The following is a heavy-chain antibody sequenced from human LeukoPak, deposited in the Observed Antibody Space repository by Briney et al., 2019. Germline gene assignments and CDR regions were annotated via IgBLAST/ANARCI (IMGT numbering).Heavy chain of an antibody. Sequence: GGSLRLPCAASGFTFSSYAMHWVRQAPGKGLEWVAVISYDGSNKYYADSVKGRFTISRDNSKNTLYLQMNSLRAEDTAVYYCARGRHGSGSYYNLRNFDYWGQGTLVTVSS. D-gene: IGHD3-10*01. V-gene: IGHV3-30*04. CDR2: ISYDGSNK. CDR3: ARGRHGSGSYYNLRNFDY. J-gene: IGHJ4*02. CDR1: GFTFSSYA.